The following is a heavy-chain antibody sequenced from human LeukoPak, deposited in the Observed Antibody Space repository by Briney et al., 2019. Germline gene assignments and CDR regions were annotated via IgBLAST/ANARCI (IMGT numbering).Heavy chain of an antibody. J-gene: IGHJ4*02. CDR1: GFTFSSYS. V-gene: IGHV3-23*01. CDR3: AKDSGVWQQLAFDY. Sequence: LAGGSLRLSCAASGFTFSSYSMNWVRQAPGKGLEWVSAISGSGGSTYYADSVKGRFTISRDNSKNTLYLQMNSLRAEDTAVYYCAKDSGVWQQLAFDYWGQGTLVTVSS. CDR2: ISGSGGST. D-gene: IGHD6-13*01.